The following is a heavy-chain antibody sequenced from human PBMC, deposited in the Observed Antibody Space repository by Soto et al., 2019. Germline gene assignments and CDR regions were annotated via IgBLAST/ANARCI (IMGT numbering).Heavy chain of an antibody. CDR1: GYSFISYW. CDR3: ARLSLYCTSPSCYFES. CDR2: IYPGDSDT. Sequence: PGESLKISCKASGYSFISYWIGWVRQTPAKGLEWMGIIYPGDSDTRYSPSFQRQVTISADKFSNTAYLHWGRLKASDTAVYYCARLSLYCTSPSCYFESWGQGTLVTVSS. J-gene: IGHJ4*02. V-gene: IGHV5-51*01. D-gene: IGHD2-2*01.